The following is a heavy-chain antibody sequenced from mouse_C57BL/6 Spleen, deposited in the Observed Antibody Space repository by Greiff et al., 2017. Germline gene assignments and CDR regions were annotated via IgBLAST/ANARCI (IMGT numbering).Heavy chain of an antibody. CDR1: GFNIQDYY. Sequence: EVKLMESGAELVRPGASVKLSCTASGFNIQDYYMHWVKQRPEQGLEWIGRIDPEDGDTEYAPKFQGKATMTADTSSNTAYLQLSSLTSEDTAVYYCTTGIPITTVVATDYWGQGTTLTVSS. D-gene: IGHD1-1*01. CDR3: TTGIPITTVVATDY. CDR2: IDPEDGDT. J-gene: IGHJ2*01. V-gene: IGHV14-1*01.